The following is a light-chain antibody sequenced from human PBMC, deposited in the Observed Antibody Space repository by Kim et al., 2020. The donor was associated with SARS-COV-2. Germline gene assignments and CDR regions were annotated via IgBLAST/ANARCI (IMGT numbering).Light chain of an antibody. CDR2: KTS. V-gene: IGKV1-5*03. CDR3: QQYHTHST. Sequence: DIQMTQSPYILPASVGDTVTITCRASQNVNIWLAWYQQKPGQVPKLLIHKTSGLQRGVPSRFSGGGSGTDFTLTIRSLQPDDFATYYCQQYHTHSTFGHGTKVDIK. J-gene: IGKJ1*01. CDR1: QNVNIW.